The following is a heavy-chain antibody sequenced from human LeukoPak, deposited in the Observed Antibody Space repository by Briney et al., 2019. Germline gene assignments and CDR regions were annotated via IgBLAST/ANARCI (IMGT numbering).Heavy chain of an antibody. CDR3: ARVSGYGSLRFDP. J-gene: IGHJ5*02. CDR2: IYYSGST. D-gene: IGHD5-12*01. Sequence: PSETLSLTCTVSGGSLSSYYWSWIRQPPGKGLEWIGYIYYSGSTNYNPSLKSRVTISVDTSKNQFSLKLSSVTAADTSVYYCARVSGYGSLRFDPWGQGTLVTVSS. V-gene: IGHV4-59*01. CDR1: GGSLSSYY.